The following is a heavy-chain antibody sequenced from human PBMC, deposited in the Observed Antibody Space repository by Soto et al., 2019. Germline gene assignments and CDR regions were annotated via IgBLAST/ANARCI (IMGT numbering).Heavy chain of an antibody. D-gene: IGHD1-26*01. CDR1: GFTFSSYA. J-gene: IGHJ4*02. CDR3: ARDREGATIYFDY. V-gene: IGHV3-30-3*01. Sequence: QVQLVESGGGVVQPGRSLRLSCAASGFTFSSYAMHWVRQAPGKGLEWVAVISYDGSNKYYADSVKGRFTISRDNSKNTLYLQMNSLRVEDTAVYYCARDREGATIYFDYWGQGTLVTVSS. CDR2: ISYDGSNK.